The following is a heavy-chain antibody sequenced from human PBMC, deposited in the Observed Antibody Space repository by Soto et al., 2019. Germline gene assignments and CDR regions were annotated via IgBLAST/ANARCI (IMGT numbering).Heavy chain of an antibody. J-gene: IGHJ6*02. D-gene: IGHD2-8*01. CDR2: ISYDGSNK. CDR3: ARDWIGVLMVYAYYYGMDV. V-gene: IGHV3-30-3*01. Sequence: GGSLRLSCAASGFTFSSYAMHWVRQAPGKGLEWAAVISYDGSNKYYADSVKGRFTISRDKSKNTLYLQMNSLRAEDTAVYYCARDWIGVLMVYAYYYGMDVWGQGTTVTVSS. CDR1: GFTFSSYA.